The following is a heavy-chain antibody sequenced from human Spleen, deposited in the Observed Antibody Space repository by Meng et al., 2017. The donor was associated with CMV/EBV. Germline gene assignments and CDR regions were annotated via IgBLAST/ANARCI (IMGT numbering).Heavy chain of an antibody. Sequence: GGSLRLSCAASGFTFSPYSMNWVRQAPGKGLEWVSSISGRSTYINYADSVKGRFTISRDNAMNSLYLQMNSLRADDTAVYYCARGVQNQWEQLFWGQGTLVTVSS. CDR3: ARGVQNQWEQLF. D-gene: IGHD1-26*01. V-gene: IGHV3-21*01. J-gene: IGHJ4*02. CDR2: ISGRSTYI. CDR1: GFTFSPYS.